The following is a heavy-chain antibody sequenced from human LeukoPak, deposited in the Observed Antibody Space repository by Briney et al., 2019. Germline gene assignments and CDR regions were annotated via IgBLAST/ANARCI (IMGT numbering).Heavy chain of an antibody. CDR2: IYGDGTA. V-gene: IGHV3-53*01. Sequence: PGGSLRLSCAASGFTFSNNRMSWVRQAPGKGLEWVSVIYGDGTAYYADSVKGRFTISRDNSKSTLYLQMNSPRADDTAVYYCVRDLTWGQGTLVTVSS. CDR1: GFTFSNNR. J-gene: IGHJ5*02. CDR3: VRDLT.